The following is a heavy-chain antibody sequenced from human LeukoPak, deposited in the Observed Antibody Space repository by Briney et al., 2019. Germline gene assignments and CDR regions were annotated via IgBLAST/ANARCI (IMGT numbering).Heavy chain of an antibody. CDR2: IIPIFGTA. V-gene: IGHV1-69*13. CDR1: GGTFSSYA. J-gene: IGHJ4*02. CDR3: ARGSESSTSLYFDY. D-gene: IGHD2-2*01. Sequence: WASVKVSCKASGGTFSSYAISWVRQAPGQGLEWMGGIIPIFGTANYAQKFQGRVTITADESTSTAYMELSSLRSEDTPVYYCARGSESSTSLYFDYWGQGTLVTVSS.